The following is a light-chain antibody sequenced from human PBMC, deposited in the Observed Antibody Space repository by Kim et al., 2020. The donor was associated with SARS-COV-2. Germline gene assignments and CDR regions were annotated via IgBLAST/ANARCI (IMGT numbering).Light chain of an antibody. Sequence: EPASHSRRASQSLLHSNGYNYLDWYLQKPGQSPQLLIYLGSNRAAGVPDRFSGSGSGTDFTLKISRVEAEDVGVYYCMQALQTPYTFGQGTKLEI. J-gene: IGKJ2*01. CDR3: MQALQTPYT. CDR1: QSLLHSNGYNY. V-gene: IGKV2-28*01. CDR2: LGS.